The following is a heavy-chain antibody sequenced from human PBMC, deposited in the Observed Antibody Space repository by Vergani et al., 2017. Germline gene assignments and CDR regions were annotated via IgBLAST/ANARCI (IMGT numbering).Heavy chain of an antibody. Sequence: QVQLHESGPGLLKPSETLSLICSVSVVSMQGGSFYWTWIRQTAERRRVWMGLVYPSGTTNYTPSLNGRVTIFVDKSKNLLPLRLNSVTAADTAVYYCARGETRTDWFDPWGQGTLVTVSS. CDR2: VYPSGTT. D-gene: IGHD3/OR15-3a*01. CDR3: ARGETRTDWFDP. V-gene: IGHV4-61*02. J-gene: IGHJ5*02. CDR1: VVSMQGGSFY.